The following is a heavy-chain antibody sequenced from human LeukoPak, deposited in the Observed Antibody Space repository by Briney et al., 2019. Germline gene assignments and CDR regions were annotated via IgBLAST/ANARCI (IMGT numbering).Heavy chain of an antibody. CDR2: VYYSGNT. CDR1: GGSISSYY. J-gene: IGHJ4*02. D-gene: IGHD3-10*01. CDR3: ARDQTFGSRRFDY. V-gene: IGHV4-59*01. Sequence: SETLSLTCKVSGGSISSYYWSWIRQPPGNGLEWIGYVYYSGNTNYNPSLKSRVTISVDTSKNQLSLNLTSVTAADTAVYYCARDQTFGSRRFDYWGQGTLVTVSS.